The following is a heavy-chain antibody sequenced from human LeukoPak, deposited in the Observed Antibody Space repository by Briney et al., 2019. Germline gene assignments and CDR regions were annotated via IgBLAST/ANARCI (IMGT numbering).Heavy chain of an antibody. Sequence: PSETLSLTCTVSGGSISSSSYYWGWIRQPPGKGLEWIGSIYYSGSTYYNPSLKSRVTISVDTSKNQFSLKLSSVTAADTAVYYCARQEAGAVAGTIDYWGQGTLVTVSS. CDR2: IYYSGST. CDR1: GGSISSSSYY. D-gene: IGHD6-19*01. CDR3: ARQEAGAVAGTIDY. V-gene: IGHV4-39*01. J-gene: IGHJ4*02.